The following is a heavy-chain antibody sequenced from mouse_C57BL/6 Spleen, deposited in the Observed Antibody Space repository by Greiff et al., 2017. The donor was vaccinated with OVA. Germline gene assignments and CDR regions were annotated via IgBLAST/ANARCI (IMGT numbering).Heavy chain of an antibody. J-gene: IGHJ4*01. CDR1: GFNIKNTY. D-gene: IGHD1-1*01. V-gene: IGHV14-3*01. CDR2: IDPANGNT. CDR3: ASGLDYDGSRGNIYGMDY. Sequence: VQLQQSVAELVRPGASVKLSCTASGFNIKNTYMHWVKQRPEQGLEWIGRIDPANGNTKYDPKFQGKATITADTSSNTAYLQLSSLTSEDTAIYYCASGLDYDGSRGNIYGMDYWGQGTSVTVSS.